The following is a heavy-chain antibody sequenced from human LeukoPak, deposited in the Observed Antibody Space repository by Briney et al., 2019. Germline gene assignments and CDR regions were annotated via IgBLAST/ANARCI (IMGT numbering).Heavy chain of an antibody. V-gene: IGHV1-3*01. D-gene: IGHD3-10*01. CDR1: GYTFTSYA. CDR2: LIAGNGNT. CDR3: ARWTSITMVRGADAFDI. Sequence: GASVKVSCKASGYTFTSYAMHWVRPAPGQRLEWMGWLIAGNGNTKYSQKFQGRVTITRDTSASTVYMELGSLRSEDTAVYYCARWTSITMVRGADAFDIWGQGTMVTVSS. J-gene: IGHJ3*02.